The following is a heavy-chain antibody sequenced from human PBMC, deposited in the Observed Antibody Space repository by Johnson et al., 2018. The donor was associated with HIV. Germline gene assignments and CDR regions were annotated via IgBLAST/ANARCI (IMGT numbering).Heavy chain of an antibody. CDR1: GFTFSSYG. D-gene: IGHD3-22*01. Sequence: QVQLVESGGSVVQPGGSLRLSCAASGFTFSSYGMHWVRQAPGKGLEWVALIRYDGSNKYYADSVKGRFTISRDNSKNTLYLQMNSLRAEDTAVYYCAKLRDYYDSSGWPNAFDIWGQGTMVTVSS. V-gene: IGHV3-30*02. CDR3: AKLRDYYDSSGWPNAFDI. J-gene: IGHJ3*02. CDR2: IRYDGSNK.